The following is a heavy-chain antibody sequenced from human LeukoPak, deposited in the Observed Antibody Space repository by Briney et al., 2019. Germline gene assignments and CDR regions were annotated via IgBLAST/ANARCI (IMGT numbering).Heavy chain of an antibody. CDR3: ARDRGDYYFDY. D-gene: IGHD2-21*02. J-gene: IGHJ4*02. V-gene: IGHV3-66*02. CDR2: IYSGGST. CDR1: GFTVSSNY. Sequence: GGSLRLSCAASGFTVSSNYMSWVRQAPGKGLEWVSVIYSGGSTYYADSVKGRFTISRDNSTNTLYLQMNSLRAEDTAVYYCARDRGDYYFDYWGEGTLVTVSS.